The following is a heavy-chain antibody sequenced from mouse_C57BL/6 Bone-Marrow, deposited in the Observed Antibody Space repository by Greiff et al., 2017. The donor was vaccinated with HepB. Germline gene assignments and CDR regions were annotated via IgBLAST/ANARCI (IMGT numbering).Heavy chain of an antibody. D-gene: IGHD1-1*01. V-gene: IGHV14-3*01. CDR1: GFNFKNTY. CDR3: ARLCLYYGSLWFAY. CDR2: IDPANGNT. J-gene: IGHJ3*01. Sequence: EVQLQESVAELVRPGASVKLSCTASGFNFKNTYMHWVKQRPEQGLEWIGRIDPANGNTKYAPKFQGKATITADTSSNTAYLQLSSLTSEDTAIYYCARLCLYYGSLWFAYWGQGTLVTVSA.